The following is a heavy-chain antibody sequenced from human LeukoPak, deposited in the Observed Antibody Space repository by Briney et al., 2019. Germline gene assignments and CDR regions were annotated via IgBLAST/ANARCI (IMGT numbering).Heavy chain of an antibody. J-gene: IGHJ5*02. CDR1: GGTFSSYA. Sequence: ASVKVSCKASGGTFSSYAISWVRQAPGQGLEWMGWISAHSGNTKYAQKLQGRVTMTTDTSTSTAYMELRSLRSDDTAVYYCARGKYFYGSGSYYNLPNWFDPWGQGTLVIVSS. V-gene: IGHV1-18*01. CDR2: ISAHSGNT. D-gene: IGHD3-10*01. CDR3: ARGKYFYGSGSYYNLPNWFDP.